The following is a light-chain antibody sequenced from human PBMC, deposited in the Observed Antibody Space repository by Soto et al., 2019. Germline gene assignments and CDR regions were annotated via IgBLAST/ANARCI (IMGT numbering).Light chain of an antibody. Sequence: EIVLTQSPGTLSLSPGERVTLSCRASQSVASTYLACYQQKPGQAPRLVIYGASTRAACIPDRFSGSGSGTEFTLTISSLQPEDFAIYYCQQRSSWPRTFGRGTKVDIK. J-gene: IGKJ1*01. CDR1: QSVASTY. CDR3: QQRSSWPRT. V-gene: IGKV3D-20*02. CDR2: GAS.